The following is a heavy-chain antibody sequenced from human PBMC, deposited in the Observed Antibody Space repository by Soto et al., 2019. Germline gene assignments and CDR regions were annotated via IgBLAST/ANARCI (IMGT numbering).Heavy chain of an antibody. CDR1: GFTFSSYA. CDR2: ISGSGGST. Sequence: GGSLRLSCAASGFTFSSYAMSWVRQAPGKGLEWVSAISGSGGSTYYADSVKGRFTTSRDNSKNTLDLQMKSLRAEDTAVYYCAKDYYGSGSYYNVPLNYFDYWGQGTLVTVSS. J-gene: IGHJ4*02. D-gene: IGHD3-10*01. CDR3: AKDYYGSGSYYNVPLNYFDY. V-gene: IGHV3-23*01.